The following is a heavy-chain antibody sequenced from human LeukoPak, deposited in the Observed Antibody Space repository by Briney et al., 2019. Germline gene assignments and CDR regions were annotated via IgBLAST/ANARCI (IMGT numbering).Heavy chain of an antibody. Sequence: PSETLSLTCTVSGGSISSYYWRGIRQPPGKGLEWIGYIFYSGSTNYNPSLKSRVTMSVDTSKNQFSLKLRSVTAADTAVYYCAKVRPLHDGDSYYGLDVWGRGTTVTVSS. CDR3: AKVRPLHDGDSYYGLDV. V-gene: IGHV4-59*01. CDR1: GGSISSYY. D-gene: IGHD2-8*01. J-gene: IGHJ6*02. CDR2: IFYSGST.